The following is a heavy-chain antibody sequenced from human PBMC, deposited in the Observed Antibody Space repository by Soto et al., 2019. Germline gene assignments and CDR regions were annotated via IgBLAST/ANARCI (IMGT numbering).Heavy chain of an antibody. CDR1: GYGFTTYG. D-gene: IGHD1-1*01. V-gene: IGHV1-18*01. J-gene: IGHJ4*02. Sequence: QVHLVQSGAEVKKPGASEKVSCKGSGYGFTTYGITWVRQAPGQGLEWMAWISAHNGNKNYAQKLQGRVTVTRDTSTSTAYMELRSLRSDDTAVYYCARGRYGDYWGQGALVTVSS. CDR2: ISAHNGNK. CDR3: ARGRYGDY.